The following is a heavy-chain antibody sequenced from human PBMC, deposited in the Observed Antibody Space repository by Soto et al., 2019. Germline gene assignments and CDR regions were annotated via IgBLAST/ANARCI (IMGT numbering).Heavy chain of an antibody. CDR1: GGTFSSYT. CDR2: IIPILGIA. D-gene: IGHD2-8*01. J-gene: IGHJ6*02. V-gene: IGHV1-69*02. Sequence: QVQLVQSGAEVKKPGSSVKVSCKASGGTFSSYTISWVRQAPGQGLEWMGRIIPILGIANYAQKFQGRVTITADKSTSTAYMELSSLRSEDTAVYYGAASDGDYGMDVWGQGTTVTVSS. CDR3: AASDGDYGMDV.